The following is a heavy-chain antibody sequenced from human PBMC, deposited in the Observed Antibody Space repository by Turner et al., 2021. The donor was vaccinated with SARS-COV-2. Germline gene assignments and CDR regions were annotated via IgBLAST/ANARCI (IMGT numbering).Heavy chain of an antibody. J-gene: IGHJ5*02. V-gene: IGHV4-4*07. CDR1: GGSISSYY. D-gene: IGHD6-19*01. Sequence: VQLPESGPVLVKPSATLSLTCPVAGGSISSYYWSWIRQPAGKGLEWIGRRDTSGSTNAHPSLKRRVHMSVDKSKNQFSLKLSSVTAADTAVYYCAREGDSSGFPGGFDPWGQGTLVTVSS. CDR2: RDTSGST. CDR3: AREGDSSGFPGGFDP.